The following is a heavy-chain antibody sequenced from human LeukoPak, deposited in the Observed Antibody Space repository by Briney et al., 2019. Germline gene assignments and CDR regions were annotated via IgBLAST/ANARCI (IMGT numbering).Heavy chain of an antibody. CDR2: IKQDGSEK. D-gene: IGHD3-10*01. Sequence: GGSLRLSCAASGFTFSSYWMSWVRQAPGKGLEWVANIKQDGSEKYYVDSVKGRFTISRDNAKNSLYLQMNSLRAEDTAVYYCARDRNYYGSGSYYNELDYWGQGTLVPVSS. J-gene: IGHJ4*02. CDR3: ARDRNYYGSGSYYNELDY. V-gene: IGHV3-7*01. CDR1: GFTFSSYW.